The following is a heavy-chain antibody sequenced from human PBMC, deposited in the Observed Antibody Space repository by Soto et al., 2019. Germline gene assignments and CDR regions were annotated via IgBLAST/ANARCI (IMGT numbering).Heavy chain of an antibody. Sequence: PSETLSLTCAVYGGSFSGYYWSWIRQPPGKGLEWIGEINHSGSTNYNPSLKSRVTISVDTSKNQFSLKLSPVTAADTAVYYCARGLLRVVNYYYYYYGMDVWGQGTTVTVSS. J-gene: IGHJ6*02. D-gene: IGHD3-3*01. CDR1: GGSFSGYY. CDR2: INHSGST. CDR3: ARGLLRVVNYYYYYYGMDV. V-gene: IGHV4-34*01.